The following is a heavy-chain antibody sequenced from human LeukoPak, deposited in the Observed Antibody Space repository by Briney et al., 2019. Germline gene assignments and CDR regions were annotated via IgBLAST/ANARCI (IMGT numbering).Heavy chain of an antibody. D-gene: IGHD3-10*01. CDR1: GFTFSNAW. Sequence: GGSLRLSCAASGFTFSNAWMNWVRQAPGKGLEWVGRIKGKAHGGTTDYAAPVKGRFTISRDDSANTLYLQMNSLKTEDTAVYYCTTTAYGHGDFDYWGQGTLVTVSS. V-gene: IGHV3-15*01. CDR2: IKGKAHGGTT. CDR3: TTTAYGHGDFDY. J-gene: IGHJ4*02.